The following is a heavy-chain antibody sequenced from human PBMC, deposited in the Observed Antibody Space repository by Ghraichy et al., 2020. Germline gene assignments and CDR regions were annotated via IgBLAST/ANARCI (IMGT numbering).Heavy chain of an antibody. J-gene: IGHJ4*02. Sequence: SQTLSLTCTVSGGSISSYYWSWIRQPPGKGLEWIGYIYYSGSTNYNPSHKSRVTISVDTSKNQFSLKLSSVTTADTAVYYCARDRGVGYNQGYFDSWGQGTLFTVSS. D-gene: IGHD5-24*01. CDR3: ARDRGVGYNQGYFDS. V-gene: IGHV4-59*01. CDR1: GGSISSYY. CDR2: IYYSGST.